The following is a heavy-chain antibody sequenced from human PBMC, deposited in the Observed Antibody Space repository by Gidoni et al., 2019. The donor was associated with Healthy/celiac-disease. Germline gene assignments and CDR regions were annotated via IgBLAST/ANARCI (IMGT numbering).Heavy chain of an antibody. Sequence: EVQLVESGGGLVQPGGSLRLSRAASGFTFSSYWMHWVRQAPGKGLVGVSRINSDGSSTSYADSVKGRFTISSDNAKNTLYLQRNSLRAEDTAVYYCARGIVVVPAAIGYYCYGMDVWGQGTTVTVSS. CDR3: ARGIVVVPAAIGYYCYGMDV. J-gene: IGHJ6*02. V-gene: IGHV3-74*01. D-gene: IGHD2-2*01. CDR1: GFTFSSYW. CDR2: INSDGSST.